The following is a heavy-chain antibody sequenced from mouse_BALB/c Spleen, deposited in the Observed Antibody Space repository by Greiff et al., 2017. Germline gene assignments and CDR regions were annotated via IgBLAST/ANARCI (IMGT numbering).Heavy chain of an antibody. D-gene: IGHD1-3*01. CDR3: AREIKQVFDY. V-gene: IGHV3-6*02. CDR2: ISYDGSN. J-gene: IGHJ2*01. Sequence: EVQLQESGPGLVKPSQSLSLTCSVTGYSITSGYYWNWIRQFPGNKLEWMGYISYDGSNNYNPSLKNRISITRDTSKNQFFLKLNSVTTEDTATYYCAREIKQVFDYWGQGTTLTVSS. CDR1: GYSITSGYY.